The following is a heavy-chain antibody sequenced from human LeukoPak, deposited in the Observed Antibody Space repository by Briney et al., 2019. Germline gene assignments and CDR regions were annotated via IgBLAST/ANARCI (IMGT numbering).Heavy chain of an antibody. D-gene: IGHD3-10*01. Sequence: GGSLRLSCAASGFTFSSYSMNWVRQAPGKGLEWVSSISSSSSYIYYADSVKGRFTISRDNAKNSLYLQMNSLRAKDTAVYYCVRDRGWYHFDLWGQGTLVTVSS. V-gene: IGHV3-21*01. CDR2: ISSSSSYI. CDR1: GFTFSSYS. J-gene: IGHJ4*02. CDR3: VRDRGWYHFDL.